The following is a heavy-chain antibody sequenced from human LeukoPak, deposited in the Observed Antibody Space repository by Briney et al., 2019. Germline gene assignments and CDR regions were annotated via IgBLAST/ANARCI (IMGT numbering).Heavy chain of an antibody. V-gene: IGHV4-59*08. CDR3: ARRYSGLDY. CDR1: GGSISSYY. CDR2: IYYSGST. Sequence: PSETLSLTCTVSGGSISSYYWSWIRQPPGKGLEWIGYIYYSGSTNYNPSPKSRVTISVDTSKNQFSLKLSSVTAADTAVYYCARRYSGLDYWGQGTLVTVSS. J-gene: IGHJ4*02. D-gene: IGHD2-15*01.